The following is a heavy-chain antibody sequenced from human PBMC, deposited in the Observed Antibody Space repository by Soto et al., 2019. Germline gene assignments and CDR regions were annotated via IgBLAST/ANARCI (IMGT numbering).Heavy chain of an antibody. CDR3: ARDLPSMVRGVYDYYYYYMAV. Sequence: PGGSLRLSCAASGFTFSSYAMHWVRQAPGKGLEYVSAISSNGSSTYYANSVKGRFTISRDNSKNTLYLQMGSLRAEDMAVYYCARDLPSMVRGVYDYYYYYMAVWGKGTTVTVSS. CDR2: ISSNGSST. J-gene: IGHJ6*03. CDR1: GFTFSSYA. D-gene: IGHD3-10*01. V-gene: IGHV3-64*01.